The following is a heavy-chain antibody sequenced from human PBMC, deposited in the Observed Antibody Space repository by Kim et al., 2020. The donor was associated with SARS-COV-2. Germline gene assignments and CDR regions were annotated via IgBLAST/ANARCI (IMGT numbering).Heavy chain of an antibody. V-gene: IGHV7-4-1*04. CDR1: GYTFSTFA. CDR3: ARVREYYFDY. Sequence: ASVKVSCKASGYTFSTFAMSWVRQAPGQGLEWMGWVNTDTGNPTFAPGFTGRFVFSFDTSVRMAYLQINSLQPEDTAIYYCARVREYYFDYWGQGTLVTVSS. J-gene: IGHJ4*02. D-gene: IGHD3-10*01. CDR2: VNTDTGNP.